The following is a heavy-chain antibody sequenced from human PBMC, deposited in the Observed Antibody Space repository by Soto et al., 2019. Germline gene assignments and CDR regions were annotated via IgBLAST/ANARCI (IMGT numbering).Heavy chain of an antibody. CDR1: GYSFTRYW. V-gene: IGHV5-51*01. Sequence: PGESLKISCRGSGYSFTRYWIGWVRQMPGKGLEWMGIMYPGDSDIRYSPSFQGHVTISADKSISTTYLQWSSLNASDTAMYYCARQAAAGTIDYWGQGTLVTVSS. D-gene: IGHD6-13*01. CDR2: MYPGDSDI. CDR3: ARQAAAGTIDY. J-gene: IGHJ4*02.